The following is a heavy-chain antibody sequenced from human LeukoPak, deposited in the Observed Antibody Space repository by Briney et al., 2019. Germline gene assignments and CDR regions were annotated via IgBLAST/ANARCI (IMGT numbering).Heavy chain of an antibody. CDR2: ISAYNGNT. D-gene: IGHD6-19*01. CDR1: GYTFASYG. CDR3: ARDQGGSDWYTEYHYGLDV. Sequence: GASVKVSCKASGYTFASYGITWVRQAPGQGLEWMGWISAYNGNTNYAQKFQARVTMTTDTSTSTVYLELRSLRSDDTAVYYCARDQGGSDWYTEYHYGLDVWGQGTTVTVSS. J-gene: IGHJ6*02. V-gene: IGHV1-18*01.